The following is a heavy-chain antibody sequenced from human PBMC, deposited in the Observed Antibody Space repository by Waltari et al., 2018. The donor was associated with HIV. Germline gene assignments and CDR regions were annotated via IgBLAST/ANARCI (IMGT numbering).Heavy chain of an antibody. CDR2: IHHSGNV. D-gene: IGHD4-17*01. CDR1: GGSIKRSKW. V-gene: IGHV4-4*02. J-gene: IGHJ4*02. CDR3: ARLRDYGDYGHYDF. Sequence: QVQLQESGPGLVRPSGTLFPTCGVTGGSIKRSKWWSWVRQPPGKGLEWIGDIHHSGNVNYNLSLKSRVTFSVDRSKNHFSLNLTSVTTADTATYFCARLRDYGDYGHYDFWGRGTLVVVSP.